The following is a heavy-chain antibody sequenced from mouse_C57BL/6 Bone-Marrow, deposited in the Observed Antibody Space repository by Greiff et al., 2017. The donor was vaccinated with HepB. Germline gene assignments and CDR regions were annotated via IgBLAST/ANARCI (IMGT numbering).Heavy chain of an antibody. CDR3: ARHCNWDWFAY. CDR2: ISSGGSYT. D-gene: IGHD4-1*01. CDR1: GFTFSSYG. Sequence: EVKLMESGGDLVKPGGSLKLSCAASGFTFSSYGMSWVRQTPDKRLEWVATISSGGSYTYYPDNVKGRFTISRDNAKNTPYLQMSSLKSEDTAMYYCARHCNWDWFAYWGQGTLVTVSA. V-gene: IGHV5-6*01. J-gene: IGHJ3*01.